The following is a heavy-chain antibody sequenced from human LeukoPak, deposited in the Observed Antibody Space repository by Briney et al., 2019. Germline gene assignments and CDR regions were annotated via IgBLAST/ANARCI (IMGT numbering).Heavy chain of an antibody. J-gene: IGHJ3*02. Sequence: GESLKISCKGSGYSFTSYWVAWVRQMPGKGLEWMGIIYPSDSDTRYSPSFQGQVTISADKSINTAYLQWSGLKASDTAVYYCARHVTTASAARGFDIWGQGTMVTVSS. CDR2: IYPSDSDT. CDR3: ARHVTTASAARGFDI. D-gene: IGHD1-14*01. CDR1: GYSFTSYW. V-gene: IGHV5-51*01.